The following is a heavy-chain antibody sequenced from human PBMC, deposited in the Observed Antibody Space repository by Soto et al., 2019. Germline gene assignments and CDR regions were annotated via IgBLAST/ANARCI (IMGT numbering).Heavy chain of an antibody. CDR1: GFTFSTYS. CDR2: ISGSSTT. V-gene: IGHV3-48*01. D-gene: IGHD3-3*01. J-gene: IGHJ6*03. Sequence: PGGSLRLSCAASGFTFSTYSINWVRQAPGRGLEWVSFISGSSTTYYADSVKGRFTISRDNAKNSLYLQMNSLRAEDTAVYFCAKGTTIFGVITIYYYYYYMDVWGKGPTVTVSS. CDR3: AKGTTIFGVITIYYYYYYMDV.